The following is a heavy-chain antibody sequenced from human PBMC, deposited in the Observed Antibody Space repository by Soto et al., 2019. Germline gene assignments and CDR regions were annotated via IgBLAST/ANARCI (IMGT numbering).Heavy chain of an antibody. CDR2: IYSGGNT. J-gene: IGHJ4*02. CDR1: GFTVSSHF. V-gene: IGHV3-53*01. Sequence: EVQLVESGGGLIQPGGSPRLSCAASGFTVSSHFMSWVRQAPGKGLEWVSLIYSGGNTFYADSVKGRFTISRDNSKNTRYLQMNSLRAEDTAVYYCARDGDSGGYYKWDYWGQGTLVTVCS. CDR3: ARDGDSGGYYKWDY. D-gene: IGHD1-26*01.